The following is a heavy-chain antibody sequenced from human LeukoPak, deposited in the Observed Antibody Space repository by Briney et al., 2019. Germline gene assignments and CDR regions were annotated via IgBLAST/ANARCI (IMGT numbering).Heavy chain of an antibody. CDR1: GFTFSSYG. V-gene: IGHV3-33*01. Sequence: GGSLRLSCAASGFTFSSYGMHWVRQAPGKGLEWVAVIWYDGSNKYYADSVKGRFTISRDNSKNTLYLQMNSLRAEDTAVYYCARGPLACSSTKCHPGAFDIWGQGTMVTVSS. CDR3: ARGPLACSSTKCHPGAFDI. D-gene: IGHD2-2*01. J-gene: IGHJ3*02. CDR2: IWYDGSNK.